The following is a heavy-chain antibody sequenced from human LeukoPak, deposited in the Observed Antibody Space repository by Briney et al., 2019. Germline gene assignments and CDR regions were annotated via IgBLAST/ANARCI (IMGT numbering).Heavy chain of an antibody. J-gene: IGHJ4*02. D-gene: IGHD3-22*01. CDR1: GFTFSTFA. CDR3: AKRIEDGSGYYSFAY. Sequence: GGSLRLSCAASGFTFSTFAMIWVRQPPGKGLEWVSSIFPSGGEIHYADSVRGRFTISRDNSKSTLSLQMNSLRAEDAAVYYCAKRIEDGSGYYSFAYWGQGTLVTVSS. V-gene: IGHV3-23*01. CDR2: IFPSGGEI.